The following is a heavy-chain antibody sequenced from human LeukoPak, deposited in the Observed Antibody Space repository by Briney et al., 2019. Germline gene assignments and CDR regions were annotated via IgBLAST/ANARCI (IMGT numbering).Heavy chain of an antibody. Sequence: GGSLRLSCAVSGFTFSSYSMNWVRQAPGKGLEWVSSISSSSSYIYYADSVKGRFTISRDNAKNSLYLQMNSLRAEDTAVYYCARGDGSSWYVGYWGQGTLVTVSS. CDR3: ARGDGSSWYVGY. CDR1: GFTFSSYS. D-gene: IGHD6-13*01. V-gene: IGHV3-21*01. CDR2: ISSSSSYI. J-gene: IGHJ4*02.